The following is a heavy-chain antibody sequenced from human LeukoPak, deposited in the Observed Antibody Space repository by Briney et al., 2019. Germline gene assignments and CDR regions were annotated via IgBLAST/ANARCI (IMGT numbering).Heavy chain of an antibody. CDR2: ISSDGGNY. D-gene: IGHD2-15*01. Sequence: XPGGSLRLSCGATGFTFSNYALHWVRQAPGKGLEGLAVISSDGGNYYYADSVKGRFTISRDNSRRTLSLQMNSLTPEDTAVYYCARDSHVHCYTCSFDYWGLGTLVAVSS. J-gene: IGHJ4*02. CDR1: GFTFSNYA. V-gene: IGHV3-30*03. CDR3: ARDSHVHCYTCSFDY.